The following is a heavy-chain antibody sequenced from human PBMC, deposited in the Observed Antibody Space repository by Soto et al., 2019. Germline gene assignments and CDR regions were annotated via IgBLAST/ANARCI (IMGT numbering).Heavy chain of an antibody. CDR2: IYPGDSDI. CDR3: ARHGGRRPQLFYYYAMEV. Sequence: GESLKISCKGSGYSFTSYWIGWVRQMPGKGLEWMGIIYPGDSDIRYGPSFEGQVTISADKSISTAYLQWSSLRASDTAMYYCARHGGRRPQLFYYYAMEVWGQGTKVTVSS. V-gene: IGHV5-51*01. CDR1: GYSFTSYW. J-gene: IGHJ6*02. D-gene: IGHD3-16*01.